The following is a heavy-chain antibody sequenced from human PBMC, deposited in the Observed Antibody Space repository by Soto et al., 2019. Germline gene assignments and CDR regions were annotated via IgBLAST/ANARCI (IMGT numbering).Heavy chain of an antibody. CDR1: GGSVSGYY. J-gene: IGHJ4*02. V-gene: IGHV4-34*01. CDR3: ARGQDSAKIGY. CDR2: IHPSGVN. D-gene: IGHD5-18*01. Sequence: PSETLSLTXAVHGGSVSGYYWTWIRQPPGKGLEWIGEIHPSGVNNYTASLSSRAAMSLDSSKNQFSLTLTSIIVADTAVYYCARGQDSAKIGYWGPGTVVTVSS.